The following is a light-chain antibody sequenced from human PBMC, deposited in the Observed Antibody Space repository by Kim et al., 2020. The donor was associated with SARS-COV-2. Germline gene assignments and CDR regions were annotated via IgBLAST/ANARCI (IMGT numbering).Light chain of an antibody. CDR1: QSIYSY. V-gene: IGKV1-27*01. J-gene: IGKJ4*01. Sequence: ASVGDRVTITCRARQSIYSYLAWYQQRPGKIPRLLIYGASTLQSGVPSRFSGSGSGTYFTLTISSLQPEDVATYYCQRYNSTPWTFGGGTKVDIK. CDR3: QRYNSTPWT. CDR2: GAS.